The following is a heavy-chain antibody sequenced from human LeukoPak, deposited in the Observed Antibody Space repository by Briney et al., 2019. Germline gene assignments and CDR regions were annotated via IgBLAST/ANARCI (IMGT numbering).Heavy chain of an antibody. CDR1: GVSFSTYY. D-gene: IGHD4-17*01. V-gene: IGHV4-34*01. CDR3: ARQLYGSDY. J-gene: IGHJ4*02. Sequence: ETLSLTCDVSGVSFSTYYWSWIRRSPEKGLEWIGEVNHSGYTNYNPSLKGRVTISVDTSKNQFSLKLSSVTAADTAVYFCARQLYGSDYWGQGTLVTVSS. CDR2: VNHSGYT.